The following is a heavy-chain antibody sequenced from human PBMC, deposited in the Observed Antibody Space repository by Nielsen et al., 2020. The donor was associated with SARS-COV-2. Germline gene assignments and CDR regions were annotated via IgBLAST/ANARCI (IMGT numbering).Heavy chain of an antibody. CDR2: ISSSSSYI. V-gene: IGHV3-21*01. J-gene: IGHJ3*02. CDR3: ARDGNFYGGNDAFDI. CDR1: GFTFSSYS. Sequence: GESLKISCAASGFTFSSYSMNWVRQAPGKGLEWVSSISSSSSYIYYADSVKGRFTISRDNAKNSLYLQMNSLRAEDTAVYYCARDGNFYGGNDAFDIWGQGTMVTVSS. D-gene: IGHD4-23*01.